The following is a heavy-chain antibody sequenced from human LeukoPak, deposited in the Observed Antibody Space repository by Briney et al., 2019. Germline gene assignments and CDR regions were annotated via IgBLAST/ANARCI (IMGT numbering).Heavy chain of an antibody. J-gene: IGHJ4*02. CDR2: ISAYNGNT. CDR1: GYTFTSYG. V-gene: IGHV1-18*01. D-gene: IGHD3-22*01. Sequence: ASVKVSCKASGYTFTSYGISWVRQAPGQGLEWMGWISAYNGNTNYAQELQGRVTMTTDTSTSTAYMELRSLRSDDTAVYYCARDRYGYDSRGYYNFDYWGQGTLVTVSS. CDR3: ARDRYGYDSRGYYNFDY.